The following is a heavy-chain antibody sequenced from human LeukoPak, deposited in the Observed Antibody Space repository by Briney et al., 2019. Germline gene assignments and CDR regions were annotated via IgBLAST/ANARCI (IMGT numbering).Heavy chain of an antibody. J-gene: IGHJ2*01. CDR1: GGTFSSYA. Sequence: GASVKVSCKASGGTFSSYAISWVRQAPGQGLEWMGGIIPIFGTANYAQKFQGRVTITADESTSTAYMELSSLRSEDTAVYYCARASGYRSSYWYFDLWGRGTLVTVSS. V-gene: IGHV1-69*13. CDR3: ARASGYRSSYWYFDL. CDR2: IIPIFGTA. D-gene: IGHD6-19*01.